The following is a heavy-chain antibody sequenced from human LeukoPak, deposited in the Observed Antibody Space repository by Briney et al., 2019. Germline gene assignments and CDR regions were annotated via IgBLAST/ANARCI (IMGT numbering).Heavy chain of an antibody. D-gene: IGHD2-21*02. CDR1: GYSFTGYY. V-gene: IGHV1-2*02. CDR2: INPHIVRT. J-gene: IGHJ4*02. CDR3: AIGECSAGDCYEFDH. Sequence: ASVKVSCKASGYSFTGYYMHWVRQDPGQGLEWMGWINPHIVRTNYPQNFQGRVSMTRDTSISKAYMELSRLRSDDTAVYYCAIGECSAGDCYEFDHWGQGTLVTVSS.